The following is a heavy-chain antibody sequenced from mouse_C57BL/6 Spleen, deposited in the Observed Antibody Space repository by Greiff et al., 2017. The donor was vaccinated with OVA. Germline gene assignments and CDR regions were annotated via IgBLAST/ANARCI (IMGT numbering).Heavy chain of an antibody. CDR2: IRNKANGYTT. J-gene: IGHJ3*01. CDR3: ARDYGSSPWFAY. D-gene: IGHD1-1*01. CDR1: GFPFTDYY. Sequence: EVMLVESGGGLVQPGGSLSLSCAASGFPFTDYYMSWVRQPPGKALEWLGFIRNKANGYTTEYSASVKGRFTISRDNSQSILYLQMNALRAEDSATYYCARDYGSSPWFAYWGQGTLVTVSA. V-gene: IGHV7-3*01.